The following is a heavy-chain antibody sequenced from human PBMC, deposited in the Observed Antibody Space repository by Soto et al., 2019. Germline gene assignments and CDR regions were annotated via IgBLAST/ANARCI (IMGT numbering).Heavy chain of an antibody. D-gene: IGHD5-12*01. V-gene: IGHV4-31*03. CDR3: ARSNSGLFDY. J-gene: IGHJ4*02. CDR1: GGSISGGGYY. CDR2: IHYSGST. Sequence: NPSETLSLTCTVSGGSISGGGYYWSWIRQHPGKGLEWIGYIHYSGSTYYNPSLKSRVTISVDTSKNHFSLKLSSVTAADTAVYYCARSNSGLFDYWGQGTLVTVSS.